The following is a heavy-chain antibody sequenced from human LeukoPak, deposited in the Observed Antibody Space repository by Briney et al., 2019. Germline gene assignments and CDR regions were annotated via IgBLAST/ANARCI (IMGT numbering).Heavy chain of an antibody. J-gene: IGHJ5*02. D-gene: IGHD1-26*01. V-gene: IGHV4-39*07. CDR2: IYYSGST. CDR1: GGSISSSSYY. CDR3: ARDQVGSYRWFDP. Sequence: SETLSLTCTVSGGSISSSSYYWGWIRQPPGKGLEWIGSIYYSGSTYYNPSLKSRVTISVDRSKNQFSLKLSSVTAADTAVYYCARDQVGSYRWFDPWGQGTLVTVSS.